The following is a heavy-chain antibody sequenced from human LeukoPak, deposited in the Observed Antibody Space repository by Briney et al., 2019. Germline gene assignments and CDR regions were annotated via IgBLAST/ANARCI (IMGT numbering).Heavy chain of an antibody. CDR1: GGSISSGSYY. CDR2: IYTRGST. CDR3: ARGDRGYSGYDPAYYFAY. J-gene: IGHJ4*02. V-gene: IGHV4-61*02. D-gene: IGHD5-12*01. Sequence: SQTLSLTCTVAGGSISSGSYYWSWIRQPAGKGLEWIGRIYTRGSTNYNPSLKSRVTISVDTAKNQFSLKLSSVTPADTAVYYCARGDRGYSGYDPAYYFAYWGQGTLVTVSS.